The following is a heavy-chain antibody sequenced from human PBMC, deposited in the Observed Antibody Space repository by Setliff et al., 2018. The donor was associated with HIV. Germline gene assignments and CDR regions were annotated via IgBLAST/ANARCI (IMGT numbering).Heavy chain of an antibody. Sequence: LSLTCTVSGGSISCGTYYWSWIRQPAGKGLEWIGHIYSTGNTNYNSSLKSRVTMSIETSKNQFSLKLTSVTAADTAVYYCARDDDKLFDYWGQGALVTVSS. CDR3: ARDDDKLFDY. J-gene: IGHJ4*02. CDR1: GGSISCGTYY. V-gene: IGHV4-61*09. CDR2: IYSTGNT. D-gene: IGHD3-22*01.